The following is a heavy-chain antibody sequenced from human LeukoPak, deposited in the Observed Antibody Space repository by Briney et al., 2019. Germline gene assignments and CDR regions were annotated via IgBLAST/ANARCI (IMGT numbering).Heavy chain of an antibody. J-gene: IGHJ4*02. CDR1: GGSISSSSYY. CDR2: IYYSGST. Sequence: PSETLSLTCTVSGGSISSSSYYWGWIRQPPGKGLEWIGSIYYSGSTYYNPSLRSRVSMSLDTSKNQFSLKLSSVTAADTAVYYCARVRFTTFGVLIFDYWGQGVLVTVSS. CDR3: ARVRFTTFGVLIFDY. D-gene: IGHD3-3*01. V-gene: IGHV4-39*07.